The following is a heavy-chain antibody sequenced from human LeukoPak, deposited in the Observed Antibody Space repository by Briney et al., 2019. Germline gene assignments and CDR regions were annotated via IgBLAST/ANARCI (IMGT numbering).Heavy chain of an antibody. J-gene: IGHJ4*02. V-gene: IGHV5-51*01. D-gene: IGHD3-10*01. Sequence: GESLKISCKGSGYSFTSYWIVWVRQMPGKGLEWMGIIYPGDSDTRYSPSFQGQVTISADKSINTVYLQWSNLKASDTAMYYCARQSRDGSKTRGYYFDFWGQGTLVTVSS. CDR1: GYSFTSYW. CDR3: ARQSRDGSKTRGYYFDF. CDR2: IYPGDSDT.